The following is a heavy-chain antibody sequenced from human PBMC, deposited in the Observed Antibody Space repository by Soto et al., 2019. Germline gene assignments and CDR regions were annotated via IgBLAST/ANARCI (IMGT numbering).Heavy chain of an antibody. D-gene: IGHD3-9*01. CDR1: GFTFSSYG. V-gene: IGHV3-30*18. Sequence: PGGSLRLSCAASGFTFSSYGMHWVRQAPGKGLEWVAVISYDGSNKYYADSVKGRFTISRDNSKNTLYLQMNSLRAEDTAVYYCAKDRVRGRGLRDFDFPFYGMDVWGQGTTVTVSS. J-gene: IGHJ6*02. CDR2: ISYDGSNK. CDR3: AKDRVRGRGLRDFDFPFYGMDV.